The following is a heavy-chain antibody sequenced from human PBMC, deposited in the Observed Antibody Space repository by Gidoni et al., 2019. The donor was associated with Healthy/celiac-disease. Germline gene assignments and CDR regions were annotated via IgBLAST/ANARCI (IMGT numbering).Heavy chain of an antibody. V-gene: IGHV1-69*01. CDR3: ARDPQYYYDSSGSLFDY. CDR1: GGTFSSYA. J-gene: IGHJ4*02. Sequence: QVQLVQSGAEVKKPGSSVKVSCKASGGTFSSYAISWVRQAPGQGLEWMGGIIPIFGTANYAQKFQGRVTITADESTSTAYMELSSLRSEDTAVYYCARDPQYYYDSSGSLFDYWGQGTLVTVSS. CDR2: IIPIFGTA. D-gene: IGHD3-22*01.